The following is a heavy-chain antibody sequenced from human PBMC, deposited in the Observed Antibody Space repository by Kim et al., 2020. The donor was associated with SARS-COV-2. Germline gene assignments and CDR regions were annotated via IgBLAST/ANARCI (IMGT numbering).Heavy chain of an antibody. V-gene: IGHV5-10-1*04. Sequence: GESLKISCTASGYSFTSHWISWMRQMPGKGLEWMGRIDPSDSFIKYSPSFEGQVTISADKSISTAYLQWRSLKAPDTAMYYCARHNIAVAGRGADYWGQGTRVTVSS. D-gene: IGHD6-19*01. CDR3: ARHNIAVAGRGADY. CDR2: IDPSDSFI. J-gene: IGHJ4*02. CDR1: GYSFTSHW.